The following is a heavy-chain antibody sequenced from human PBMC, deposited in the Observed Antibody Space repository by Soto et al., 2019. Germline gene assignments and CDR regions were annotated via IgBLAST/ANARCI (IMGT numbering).Heavy chain of an antibody. CDR3: ARGARGQNFDY. D-gene: IGHD6-25*01. CDR2: IYYSGST. CDR1: GGSISSYY. V-gene: IGHV4-59*01. J-gene: IGHJ4*02. Sequence: SETLSLTCTVSGGSISSYYWSWIRQPPGKGLEWIGYIYYSGSTNYNPSLKSRVTISVDTSKNQFSLKLSSVTAADTAVYYCARGARGQNFDYWGQGTLVTVSS.